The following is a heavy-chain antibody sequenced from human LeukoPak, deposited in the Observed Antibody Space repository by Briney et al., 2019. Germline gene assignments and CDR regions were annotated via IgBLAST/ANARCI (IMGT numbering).Heavy chain of an antibody. CDR1: GGSFSGYY. Sequence: SETLSLTCAVYGGSFSGYYWSWIRQPPGKGLEWIGEINHSESTNYNPSLKSRVTISVDTSKNQFSLKLSSVTAADTAVYYCASYQLLISWFDPWGQGTLVTVSS. CDR3: ASYQLLISWFDP. CDR2: INHSEST. D-gene: IGHD2-2*01. J-gene: IGHJ5*02. V-gene: IGHV4-34*01.